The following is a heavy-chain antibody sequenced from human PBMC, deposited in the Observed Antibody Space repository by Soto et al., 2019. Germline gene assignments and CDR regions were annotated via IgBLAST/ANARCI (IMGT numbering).Heavy chain of an antibody. CDR3: AREDSIIIPAVSDF. CDR1: GFNFNNYG. Sequence: GGSLRLSCAVSGFNFNNYGINWVRQAPGKGLEWVSSVSKSDYTYYSDSVRGRFTISRDNAKNSVSLQMNTLRAEDTAVYYCAREDSIIIPAVSDFWGQGTLVTVSS. CDR2: VSKSDYT. D-gene: IGHD2-2*01. V-gene: IGHV3-21*01. J-gene: IGHJ4*02.